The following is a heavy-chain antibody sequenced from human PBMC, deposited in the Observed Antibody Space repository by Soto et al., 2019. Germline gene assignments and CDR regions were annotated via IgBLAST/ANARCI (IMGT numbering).Heavy chain of an antibody. CDR1: GFIFRNYA. J-gene: IGHJ4*02. D-gene: IGHD1-26*01. V-gene: IGHV3-30-3*01. CDR3: ARRNSWWELDS. CDR2: ISYDGSST. Sequence: PGGSLRLSCEASGFIFRNYAIHWVRQAPGKGLEWLAIISYDGSSTYFADSVKGRFTISRDNSRNTVYLQMNSLRPEDTAVYYCARRNSWWELDSWGQGTQVTVSS.